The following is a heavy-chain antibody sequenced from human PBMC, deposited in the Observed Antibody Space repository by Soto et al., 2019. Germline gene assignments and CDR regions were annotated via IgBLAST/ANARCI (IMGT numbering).Heavy chain of an antibody. CDR1: GYTLTELS. D-gene: IGHD2-8*01. CDR2: FDPEDGET. J-gene: IGHJ6*02. Sequence: ASVKVSCKVSGYTLTELSMHWVRQAPGKGLEWMGGFDPEDGETIYAQKFQGRVTMTEDTSTDTASMELTRLTSDDTAIYYCARGDSTDCSNGVCSFFYNHDMDVWCQGTTVTVSS. V-gene: IGHV1-24*01. CDR3: ARGDSTDCSNGVCSFFYNHDMDV.